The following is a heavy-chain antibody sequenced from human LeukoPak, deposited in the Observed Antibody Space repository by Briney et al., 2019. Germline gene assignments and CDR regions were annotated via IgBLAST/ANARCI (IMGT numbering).Heavy chain of an antibody. J-gene: IGHJ4*02. CDR1: GFTFSSYA. Sequence: GGSLRLSCAASGFTFSSYAMSRVRQAPGKGLEWVSAISGSGGSTYYADSVKGRFTISRDNSKNTLYLQMNSLRAEDTAVYYCAKGSQSRSIAWVGYWGQGTLVTVSS. D-gene: IGHD6-6*01. CDR3: AKGSQSRSIAWVGY. V-gene: IGHV3-23*01. CDR2: ISGSGGST.